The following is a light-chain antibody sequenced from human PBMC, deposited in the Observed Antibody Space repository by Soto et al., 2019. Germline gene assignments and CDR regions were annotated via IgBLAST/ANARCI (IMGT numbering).Light chain of an antibody. J-gene: IGKJ1*01. V-gene: IGKV3-20*01. Sequence: TQSPATLSVAPGERVTFSCRASQGVSRKLAWYQHKPGQAPRLLISGASTGATGIPDRFSGSGSGTDFTLTISRLEPEDFAVCYCQQYGSSTGTFGQGT. CDR2: GAS. CDR3: QQYGSSTGT. CDR1: QGVSRK.